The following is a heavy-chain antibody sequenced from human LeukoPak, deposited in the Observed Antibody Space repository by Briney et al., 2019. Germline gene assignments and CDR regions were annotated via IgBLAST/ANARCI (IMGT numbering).Heavy chain of an antibody. CDR2: ISHSGSSI. J-gene: IGHJ4*02. Sequence: GGSLRLSCVASGFTFSNYLMNWVRQAPGKGLEGVSGISHSGSSIYYADSVKDRFTISRDNSKNTLYLQMDRLRVEDTAVYYCAMPLDYWGQGTLVTVPS. CDR1: GFTFSNYL. V-gene: IGHV3-23*01. CDR3: AMPLDY.